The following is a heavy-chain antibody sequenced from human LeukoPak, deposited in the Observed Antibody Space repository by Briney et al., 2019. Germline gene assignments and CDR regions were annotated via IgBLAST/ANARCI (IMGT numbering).Heavy chain of an antibody. CDR3: AIEVYDILTGFNWFDP. J-gene: IGHJ5*02. CDR2: TKQDGSEK. Sequence: GGSLRLSCPASGFTFSSYWMSWVRQAPGKGLEWVANTKQDGSEKYYVDSVKGRSTISRDNAKNSLYLQLNSLRAEYTAVYYCAIEVYDILTGFNWFDPWGQGTLVTVSS. CDR1: GFTFSSYW. D-gene: IGHD3-9*01. V-gene: IGHV3-7*01.